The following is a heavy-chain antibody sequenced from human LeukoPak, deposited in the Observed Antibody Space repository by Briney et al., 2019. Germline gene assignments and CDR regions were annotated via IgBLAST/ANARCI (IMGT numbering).Heavy chain of an antibody. Sequence: ASVKVSCKASGYTSTSHDINWVRQATGRGLEWLGWMNPRDNTGYAQKFQGRVTPTRDKSINTAYMELSSLRSEDTAVYYCARYTQHYGFDIWGQGTMVTVSA. J-gene: IGHJ3*02. CDR2: MNPRDNT. V-gene: IGHV1-8*01. D-gene: IGHD3-3*02. CDR3: ARYTQHYGFDI. CDR1: GYTSTSHD.